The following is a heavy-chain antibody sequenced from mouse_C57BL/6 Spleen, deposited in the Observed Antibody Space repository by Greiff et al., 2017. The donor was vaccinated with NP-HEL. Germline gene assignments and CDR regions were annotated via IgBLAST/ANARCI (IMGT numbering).Heavy chain of an antibody. Sequence: EVKLMESGGGLVKPGGSLKLSCAASGFTFSSYTMSWVRQTPEKRLEWVATISGGGGNTYYPDSVKGRFTISRDNAKNTLYLQMSSLRSEDTALYYCASLYYYGSSPAWFAYWGQGTLVTVSA. CDR3: ASLYYYGSSPAWFAY. D-gene: IGHD1-1*01. CDR1: GFTFSSYT. J-gene: IGHJ3*01. V-gene: IGHV5-9*01. CDR2: ISGGGGNT.